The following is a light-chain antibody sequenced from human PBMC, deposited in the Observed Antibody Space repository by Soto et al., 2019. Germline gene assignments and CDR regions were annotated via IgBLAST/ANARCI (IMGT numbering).Light chain of an antibody. CDR3: QQSYSTLRT. V-gene: IGKV1-39*01. CDR2: AAS. J-gene: IGKJ1*01. Sequence: DIQMTQSPSSLSASVGDRVTITCRASQSISSYLNWYQQKPGKAPNLLIYAASSLQSGVPSRFSGSGSGTDLTLTISSLQPEDFATYYCQQSYSTLRTFGQGTKVEIK. CDR1: QSISSY.